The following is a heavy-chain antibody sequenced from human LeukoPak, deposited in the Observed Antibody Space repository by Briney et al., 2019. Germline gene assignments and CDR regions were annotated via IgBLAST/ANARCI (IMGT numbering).Heavy chain of an antibody. D-gene: IGHD2-21*02. CDR1: GYSFTSYW. V-gene: IGHV5-51*01. CDR2: IYPGDSDT. J-gene: IGHJ4*02. CDR3: ARHGDAYCGGDCYQYFDY. Sequence: GESLKISCKGSGYSFTSYWIGWVRQMPGKGLEWMGIIYPGDSDTRYSPSFQGQVTISADKSISTAYLQWSSLKASDTAMHYCARHGDAYCGGDCYQYFDYWGQGTLVTVSS.